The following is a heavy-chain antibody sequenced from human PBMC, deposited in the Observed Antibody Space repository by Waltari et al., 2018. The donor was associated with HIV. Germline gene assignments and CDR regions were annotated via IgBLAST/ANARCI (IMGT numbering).Heavy chain of an antibody. Sequence: QVQLQESGPGLVKPSQTLSLTCTVSGGSISSGSYYWSWIRQPAGKGLEWIGRIYTRGSTNYNPSLKSRVTISVDTSKNQFSLKLSSVTAADTAVYYCARVGYCSGGSCYSGAFDIWGQGTMVTVSS. V-gene: IGHV4-61*02. D-gene: IGHD2-15*01. CDR3: ARVGYCSGGSCYSGAFDI. CDR2: IYTRGST. J-gene: IGHJ3*02. CDR1: GGSISSGSYY.